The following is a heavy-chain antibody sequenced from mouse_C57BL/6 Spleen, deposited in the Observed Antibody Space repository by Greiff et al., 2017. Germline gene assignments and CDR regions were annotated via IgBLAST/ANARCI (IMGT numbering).Heavy chain of an antibody. Sequence: VKLMESGPELVKPGASVKISCKASGYSFTSYYIHWVKQGPGQGLEWIGWIYPGRGNTKYNEKFKGKATLTADTSASTAYMQRSSLTSEDSAVYYCARAGGDGPYYFDYWGQGTTLTVAS. CDR3: ARAGGDGPYYFDY. CDR2: IYPGRGNT. CDR1: GYSFTSYY. J-gene: IGHJ2*01. D-gene: IGHD1-1*02. V-gene: IGHV1-66*01.